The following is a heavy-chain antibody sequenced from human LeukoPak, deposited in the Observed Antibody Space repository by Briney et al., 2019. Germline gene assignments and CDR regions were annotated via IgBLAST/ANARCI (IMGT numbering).Heavy chain of an antibody. CDR3: ARGGDYGMDV. Sequence: PSETLSLTCTVSGGSISRSLYYWGWIRQPPGKGLEWIGTIYYSGSTYYNPSLKSRVTISVDRSKNQFSLKLSSVTAADTAVYYCARGGDYGMDVWGQGTTVTVSS. J-gene: IGHJ6*02. CDR2: IYYSGST. CDR1: GGSISRSLYY. V-gene: IGHV4-39*07.